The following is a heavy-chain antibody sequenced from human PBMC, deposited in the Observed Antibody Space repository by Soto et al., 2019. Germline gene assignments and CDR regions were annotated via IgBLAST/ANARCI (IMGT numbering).Heavy chain of an antibody. J-gene: IGHJ4*02. D-gene: IGHD2-2*01. Sequence: GGALRLSCTGSGFNFGDYDMSWVRQAPGKGLEWVGFTRRKAYGGTTEYAASVKGRFSISRDDYKSIAYLQMNSLKTEDTAVYYCTAGYCSSTSCLGVFDYWGQGTLVTVSS. CDR3: TAGYCSSTSCLGVFDY. V-gene: IGHV3-49*04. CDR1: GFNFGDYD. CDR2: TRRKAYGGTT.